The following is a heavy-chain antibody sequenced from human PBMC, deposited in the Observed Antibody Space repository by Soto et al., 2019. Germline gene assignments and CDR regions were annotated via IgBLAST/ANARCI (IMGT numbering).Heavy chain of an antibody. J-gene: IGHJ4*02. D-gene: IGHD1-20*01. Sequence: QVRLEQSGAEVKKPGSSVRVSCQASGGALTSYPIHWVRQAPGQGLEWMGVIDPIVDTSNLAENFKTRLTLTADTSTKTVYMDLTSLRSDDTSIYFCATYPRPYKWTDIWGRGTQLTVSS. CDR2: IDPIVDTS. V-gene: IGHV1-69*06. CDR3: ATYPRPYKWTDI. CDR1: GGALTSYP.